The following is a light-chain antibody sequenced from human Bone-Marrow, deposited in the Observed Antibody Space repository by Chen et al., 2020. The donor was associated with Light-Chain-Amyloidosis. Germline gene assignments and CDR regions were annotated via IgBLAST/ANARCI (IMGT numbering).Light chain of an antibody. CDR1: DLPTKY. CDR2: RDT. Sequence: SYELTPTPSVSVSPGQTARITCSGDDLPTKYAYWYQQKPGQAPVLVIHRDTERPSGNSERVSGSSSGTTATLTLSGVQAEDEADYHCQSADSSGTYEVIFGGGTKLTVL. J-gene: IGLJ2*01. V-gene: IGLV3-25*03. CDR3: QSADSSGTYEVI.